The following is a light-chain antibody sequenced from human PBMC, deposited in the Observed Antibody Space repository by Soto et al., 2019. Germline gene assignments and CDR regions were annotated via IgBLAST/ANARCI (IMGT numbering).Light chain of an antibody. Sequence: IVLTQSPCTLSLSPGERATLSCRASESVSSTTLAWYQQKPGQAPRLLMYGVSTRATGIPDRFSGSGSGTDFTLTINRLEPEDFAVYFCQHYDNSVWTFGQGTKVDIK. V-gene: IGKV3-20*01. CDR1: ESVSSTT. CDR3: QHYDNSVWT. CDR2: GVS. J-gene: IGKJ1*01.